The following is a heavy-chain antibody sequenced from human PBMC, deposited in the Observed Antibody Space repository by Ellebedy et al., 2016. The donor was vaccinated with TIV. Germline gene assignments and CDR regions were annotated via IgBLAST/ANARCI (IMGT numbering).Heavy chain of an antibody. CDR3: AKDIYLRRAAEAAFDI. J-gene: IGHJ3*02. V-gene: IGHV3-9*01. Sequence: SLKISXAASGFTFNYSAIDWVWQAPGKGLEWVSGISWNSGSIGYADSVKGRFTISRDNAKNSLYLQMNSLRAEDTALYYCAKDIYLRRAAEAAFDIWGQGTMVTVSS. CDR1: GFTFNYSA. CDR2: ISWNSGSI. D-gene: IGHD6-13*01.